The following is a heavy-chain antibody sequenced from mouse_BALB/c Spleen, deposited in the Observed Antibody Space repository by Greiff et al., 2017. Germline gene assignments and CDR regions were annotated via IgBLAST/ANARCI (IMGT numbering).Heavy chain of an antibody. V-gene: IGHV1S81*02. CDR2: INPSNGGT. D-gene: IGHD2-14*01. CDR3: TRSAGYDVWFAY. Sequence: QVQLQQSGAELVKPGASVKLPCKASGYTFTSYYMYWVKQRPGQGLEWIGEINPSNGGTNFNEKFKSKATLTVDKSSSTAYMQLSSLTSEDSAVYYCTRSAGYDVWFAYWGQGTLVTVSA. J-gene: IGHJ3*01. CDR1: GYTFTSYY.